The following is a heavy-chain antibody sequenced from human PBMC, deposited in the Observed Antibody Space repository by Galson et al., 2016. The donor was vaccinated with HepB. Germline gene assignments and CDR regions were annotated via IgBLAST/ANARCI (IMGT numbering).Heavy chain of an antibody. D-gene: IGHD3-3*01. J-gene: IGHJ4*02. CDR1: GGSIRNYF. V-gene: IGHV4-59*01. CDR3: ARQTTFGVVTYFDL. Sequence: SLTCTISGGSIRNYFWSWIRQPPGKGLEWIGYIAYNGRTNYNPSLKSRVIISMDTSKNYFSLRLSSVAAADTAVHYCARQTTFGVVTYFDLWGQGTLVTVSS. CDR2: IAYNGRT.